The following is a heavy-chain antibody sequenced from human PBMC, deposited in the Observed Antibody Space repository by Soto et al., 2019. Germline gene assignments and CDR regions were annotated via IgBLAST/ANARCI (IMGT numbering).Heavy chain of an antibody. D-gene: IGHD3-22*01. CDR2: IYYSGST. Sequence: SETLSLTCTVSGGSISSGDYYWSLIRQAPGKGLEWIGYIYYSGSTYYNPSLKSRVTISVDTSRNQFSLKLSSVTAADTAVYYCARAKDYDSSGHQFDYWGQGTLVTSPQ. J-gene: IGHJ4*02. CDR3: ARAKDYDSSGHQFDY. V-gene: IGHV4-30-4*01. CDR1: GGSISSGDYY.